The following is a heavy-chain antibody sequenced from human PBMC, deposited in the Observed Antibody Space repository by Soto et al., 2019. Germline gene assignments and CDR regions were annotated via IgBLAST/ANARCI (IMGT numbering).Heavy chain of an antibody. J-gene: IGHJ5*02. CDR3: VNSDSTSAP. Sequence: GGSLRLSCAASGFTFSDYAMTWVRQAPGKGLDWVESISGSGFTPYYAASVKGRFTISRDNSKNMVYLQTNSLRVEDTAIYYCVNSDSTSAPWGQGSLVTVSS. CDR2: ISGSGFTP. D-gene: IGHD6-13*01. V-gene: IGHV3-23*01. CDR1: GFTFSDYA.